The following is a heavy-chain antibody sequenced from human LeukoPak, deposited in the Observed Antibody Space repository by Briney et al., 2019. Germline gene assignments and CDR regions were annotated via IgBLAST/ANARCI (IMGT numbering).Heavy chain of an antibody. D-gene: IGHD3-22*01. Sequence: ASXKVSCKASGYTFTGYYMHWVRQAPGQGLEWMGRINPNSGGTNYAQKFQGRVTMTRDTSISTAYMELSRLRSDDTAVYYCARVRRYYDSSGYYYFDYWGQGTLVTVSS. J-gene: IGHJ4*02. CDR3: ARVRRYYDSSGYYYFDY. CDR1: GYTFTGYY. V-gene: IGHV1-2*06. CDR2: INPNSGGT.